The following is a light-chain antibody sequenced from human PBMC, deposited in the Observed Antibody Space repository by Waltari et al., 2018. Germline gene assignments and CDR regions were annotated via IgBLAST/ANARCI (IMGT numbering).Light chain of an antibody. V-gene: IGKV3-11*01. CDR1: QSVTTY. Sequence: EIVMTQSPATLSLSPGERPTLPCRASQSVTTYLGWIQQKPGQAPRLLIYDASKRATSIPARFSGSGSGTDFTLTISNLVPEDFAIYYCHQRSSWPLTFGGGTRVEI. J-gene: IGKJ4*01. CDR3: HQRSSWPLT. CDR2: DAS.